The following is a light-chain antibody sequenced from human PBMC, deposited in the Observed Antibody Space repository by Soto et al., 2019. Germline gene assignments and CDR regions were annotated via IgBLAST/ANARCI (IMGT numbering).Light chain of an antibody. CDR1: QDIRLD. CDR2: AAS. V-gene: IGKV1-17*01. CDR3: LQHNTYPFT. J-gene: IGKJ3*01. Sequence: DIQMTQSPSSQSASVGDRVTITCRASQDIRLDLAWYQQAPGKAPKRLIYAASRLQGGVPSRFRGSGYRTEFTLTISGLQPEDFATYYCLQHNTYPFTFGPGTKVDV.